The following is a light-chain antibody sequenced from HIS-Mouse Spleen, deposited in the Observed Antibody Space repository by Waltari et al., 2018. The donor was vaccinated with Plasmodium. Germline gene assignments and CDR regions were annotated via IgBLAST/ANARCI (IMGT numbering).Light chain of an antibody. Sequence: TLSCRASQSVSSSLAWYQQKPGQAPRLLIYDASNRATGIPARFSGSGSGTDFTLTISSLEPEDFAVYYCQQRSNWPPWTFGQGTKVEIK. CDR2: DAS. V-gene: IGKV3-11*01. J-gene: IGKJ1*01. CDR3: QQRSNWPPWT. CDR1: QSVSSS.